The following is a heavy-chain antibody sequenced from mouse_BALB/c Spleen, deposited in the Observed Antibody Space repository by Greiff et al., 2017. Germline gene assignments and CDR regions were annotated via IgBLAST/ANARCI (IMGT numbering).Heavy chain of an antibody. J-gene: IGHJ2*01. CDR1: GYSITSGYY. Sequence: EVQLVESGPGLVKPSQSLSLTCSVTGYSITSGYYWNWIRQFPGNKLEWMGYISYDGSNNYNPSLKNRISITRDTSKNQFFLKLNSVTTEDTATYYCASIYYDYSFDYWGQGTTLTVSS. D-gene: IGHD2-4*01. CDR2: ISYDGSN. CDR3: ASIYYDYSFDY. V-gene: IGHV3-6*02.